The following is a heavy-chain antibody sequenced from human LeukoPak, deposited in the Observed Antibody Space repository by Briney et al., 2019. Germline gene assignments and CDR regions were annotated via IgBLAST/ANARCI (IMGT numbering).Heavy chain of an antibody. CDR2: INHSGST. D-gene: IGHD2-15*01. J-gene: IGHJ4*02. Sequence: SETLSLTCAVYGGSFSGYYWSWIRHPPGKGLEWIGEINHSGSTNYNPSLKSRVTISVDTSKNQFSLKLSSVTAADTAVYYCARAKYCSGGSCYHLDYWGQGTLVTVSS. CDR3: ARAKYCSGGSCYHLDY. V-gene: IGHV4-34*01. CDR1: GGSFSGYY.